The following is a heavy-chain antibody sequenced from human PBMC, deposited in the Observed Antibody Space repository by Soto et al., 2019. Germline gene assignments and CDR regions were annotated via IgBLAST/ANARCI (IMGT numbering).Heavy chain of an antibody. J-gene: IGHJ4*02. CDR1: GFTFSSYA. Sequence: GGSLRLSCAASGFTFSSYAMSWVRQAPGKGLEWVSAISGSGGSTYYADSVKGRFTISRDNSKNTLYLQMNSLRADDTAVYYCAKLLSSTSFYWDYWGQGTLVTVSS. V-gene: IGHV3-23*01. CDR2: ISGSGGST. CDR3: AKLLSSTSFYWDY. D-gene: IGHD2-2*01.